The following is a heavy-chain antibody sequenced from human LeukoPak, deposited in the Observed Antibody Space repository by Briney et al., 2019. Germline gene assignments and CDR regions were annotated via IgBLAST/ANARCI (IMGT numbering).Heavy chain of an antibody. CDR1: GFTFSSYA. Sequence: GGSLRLSCAASGFTFSSYAMSWVRQAPGKGLEWVSAISGSGGSTYYADSVKGRFTISRYNSKNTLYLQMNSLRAEDTAVYYCAKVWGYDFWSGYQANYFDYWGQGTLVTVSS. J-gene: IGHJ4*02. D-gene: IGHD3-3*01. CDR2: ISGSGGST. V-gene: IGHV3-23*01. CDR3: AKVWGYDFWSGYQANYFDY.